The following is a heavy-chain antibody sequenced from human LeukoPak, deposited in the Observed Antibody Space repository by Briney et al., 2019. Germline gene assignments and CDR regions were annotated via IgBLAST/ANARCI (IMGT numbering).Heavy chain of an antibody. CDR1: GGSICSYY. J-gene: IGHJ6*02. V-gene: IGHV4-59*01. CDR3: ARDRYYYGSGRPPYYYGMDV. D-gene: IGHD3-10*01. CDR2: IYYSGRT. Sequence: SETLSLTCPVSGGSICSYYWSWIRQPPGKGLEWIGYIYYSGRTNYNPSLKSRVTISVDTSKDQFSLKLSSVTAADTAVYYCARDRYYYGSGRPPYYYGMDVWGQGTTVTVSS.